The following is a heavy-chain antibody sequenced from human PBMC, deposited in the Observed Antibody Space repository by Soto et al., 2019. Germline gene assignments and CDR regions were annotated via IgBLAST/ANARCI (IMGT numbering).Heavy chain of an antibody. D-gene: IGHD5-18*01. CDR2: IYPGDSDT. CDR3: ARGDSYGYYYYCMDA. Sequence: PGESLKISCKGSGYSFTSYWIGWVRQMPGKGLEWMGIIYPGDSDTRYSPSFQGQVTISADKSISTAYLQWSSLKASDTAMYYCARGDSYGYYYYCMDAWGQGTTVTVSS. V-gene: IGHV5-51*01. J-gene: IGHJ6*02. CDR1: GYSFTSYW.